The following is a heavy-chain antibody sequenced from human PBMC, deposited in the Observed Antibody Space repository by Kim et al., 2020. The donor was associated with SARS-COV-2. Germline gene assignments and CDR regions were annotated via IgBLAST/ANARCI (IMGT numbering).Heavy chain of an antibody. CDR1: GYTFTSYA. CDR3: ARADVLLWFGELFTSPNYYIYGMDV. CDR2: INTNTGNP. V-gene: IGHV7-4-1*02. D-gene: IGHD3-10*01. Sequence: ASVKVSCKASGYTFTSYAMNWVRQAPGQGLEWMGWINTNTGNPTYAQGFTGRFVFSLDTSVSTAYLQISSLKAEDTAVYYCARADVLLWFGELFTSPNYYIYGMDVWGQGTTVTVSS. J-gene: IGHJ6*02.